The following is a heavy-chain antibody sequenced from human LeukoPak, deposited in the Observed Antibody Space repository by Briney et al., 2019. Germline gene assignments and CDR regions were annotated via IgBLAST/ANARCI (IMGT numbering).Heavy chain of an antibody. D-gene: IGHD4-23*01. J-gene: IGHJ6*03. Sequence: ASVKVSCKASGYTFTGHYIHWVRQATGQGLEWMGWINPNSGATNYAQKFQGWVTMTRDTSISTAYMELARLRSDDTAVYYCARGYGGLHYYYFNMDLWGKGTTVTVS. CDR3: ARGYGGLHYYYFNMDL. V-gene: IGHV1-2*04. CDR2: INPNSGAT. CDR1: GYTFTGHY.